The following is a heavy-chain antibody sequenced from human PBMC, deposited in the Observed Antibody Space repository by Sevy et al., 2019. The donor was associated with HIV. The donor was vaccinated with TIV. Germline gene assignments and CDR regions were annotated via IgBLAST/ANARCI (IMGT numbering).Heavy chain of an antibody. D-gene: IGHD3-3*01. CDR3: TTKGDFWSGYQYFQY. V-gene: IGHV3-15*01. J-gene: IGHJ4*02. CDR1: GLSFNKAW. CDR2: IKSTGDGGPT. Sequence: GGSLRLSCVASGLSFNKAWMTWVRQAPGKGLEWVGRIKSTGDGGPTDYAAPVKGRFTFSRDDSKSTLFLQMNSLKAEDTAVYYCTTKGDFWSGYQYFQYWGRGTLVTVSS.